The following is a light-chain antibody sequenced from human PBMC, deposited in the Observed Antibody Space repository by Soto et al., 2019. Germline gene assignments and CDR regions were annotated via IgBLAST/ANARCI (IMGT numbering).Light chain of an antibody. J-gene: IGLJ3*02. V-gene: IGLV2-14*01. CDR1: RDDIGDYNC. CDR2: GVS. Sequence: QSALTQPASVSGSPGQSITISCTGTRDDIGDYNCVSWYQQYPGKAPKLIIFGVSNRPSGVSDPFSGPKFGNPAPPTNPGVPTWDEASYFCSSYTSSDTLVFGGGTKLTVL. CDR3: SSYTSSDTLV.